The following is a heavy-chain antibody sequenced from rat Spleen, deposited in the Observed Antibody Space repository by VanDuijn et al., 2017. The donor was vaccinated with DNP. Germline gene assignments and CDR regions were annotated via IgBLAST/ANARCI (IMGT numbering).Heavy chain of an antibody. CDR1: GFTFSDYA. CDR3: TKHWYGSFDY. D-gene: IGHD1-12*02. Sequence: EVQLVESGGGLVQPGRSLKLSCAASGFTFSDYAMAWVRQAPKKGLEWVATISYDGSRTYYRDSVKGRFTISRDNAKSTLYLQMDSLRSEDTATYYCTKHWYGSFDYWGQGVMVTISP. V-gene: IGHV5-17*01. J-gene: IGHJ2*01. CDR2: ISYDGSRT.